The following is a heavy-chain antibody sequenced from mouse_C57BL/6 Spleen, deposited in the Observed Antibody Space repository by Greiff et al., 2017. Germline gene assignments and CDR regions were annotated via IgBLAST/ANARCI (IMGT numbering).Heavy chain of an antibody. CDR1: GYAFSSSW. V-gene: IGHV1-82*01. D-gene: IGHD1-1*01. CDR2: IYPGDGDT. CDR3: ARPSTTVVATGAMDY. J-gene: IGHJ4*01. Sequence: QQSGPELVKPGASVKISCKASGYAFSSSWMNWVKQRPGKGLEWIGRIYPGDGDTNYNGKFKGKATLTADKSSSTAYMQLSSLTSEDSAVYFCARPSTTVVATGAMDYWGQGTSVTVSS.